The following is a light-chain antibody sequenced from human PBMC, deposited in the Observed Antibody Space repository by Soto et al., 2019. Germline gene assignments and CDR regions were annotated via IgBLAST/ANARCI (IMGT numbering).Light chain of an antibody. CDR3: QHYNSYSEA. Sequence: DIQLTQSPSTLSASVGDRVTITYRASQSINIWLAWYQQKPGKAPKILIYKASSLASGVPSRFSGSGSGTEFTLTISSLQPDDFATYYCQHYNSYSEAFGQGTKVDIK. J-gene: IGKJ1*01. CDR2: KAS. CDR1: QSINIW. V-gene: IGKV1-5*03.